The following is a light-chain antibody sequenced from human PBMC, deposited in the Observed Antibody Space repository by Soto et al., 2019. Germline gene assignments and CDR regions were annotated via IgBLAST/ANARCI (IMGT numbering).Light chain of an antibody. CDR2: SNS. V-gene: IGLV1-44*01. J-gene: IGLJ1*01. CDR3: AAWDGSVYV. CDR1: GSNIAFDT. Sequence: QSVLTQPPSASGTPGQRVTISCSGSGSNIAFDTVDWYEQLPGAAPKLLIYSNSQRPLGVPVRFSGSKSGTSASLAISGLQSEVEADYYCAAWDGSVYVCGIGTKVTVL.